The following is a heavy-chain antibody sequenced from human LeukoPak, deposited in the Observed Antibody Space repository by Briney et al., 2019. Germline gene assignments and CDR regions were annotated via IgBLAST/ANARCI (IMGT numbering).Heavy chain of an antibody. D-gene: IGHD3-22*01. Sequence: GGSLRLSCAASGFTFSSYSMNWVRQAPGKGLEWVSSISSSSSYIYYADSVKGRFTISRDNAKNPLYLQMNSLRAEDTAVYYCARDRDYYDSSGEPDYWGQGTLVTVSS. CDR1: GFTFSSYS. J-gene: IGHJ4*02. CDR2: ISSSSSYI. V-gene: IGHV3-21*01. CDR3: ARDRDYYDSSGEPDY.